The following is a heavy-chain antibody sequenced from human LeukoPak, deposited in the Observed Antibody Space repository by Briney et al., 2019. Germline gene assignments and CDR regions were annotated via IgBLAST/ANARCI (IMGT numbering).Heavy chain of an antibody. J-gene: IGHJ4*02. D-gene: IGHD6-13*01. CDR3: AKGYSISY. Sequence: SQTLSLTCALSGDNVFNSNVAWNWIRQSPSRGLEWLGRTYYRSKWYNDYAVSVRSRITINPDTSKNQFSLQLNSVTPEDTAVYYCAKGYSISYWGQGTLVTVSS. CDR2: TYYRSKWYN. V-gene: IGHV6-1*01. CDR1: GDNVFNSNVA.